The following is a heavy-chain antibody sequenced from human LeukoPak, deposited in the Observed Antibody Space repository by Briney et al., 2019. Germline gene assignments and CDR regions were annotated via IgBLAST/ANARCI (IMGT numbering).Heavy chain of an antibody. CDR1: IDSFSNYH. V-gene: IGHV4-34*01. CDR3: ARDLSNHDYYYYYMDV. CDR2: VNDSGGT. Sequence: SETLSLTCAVYIDSFSNYHWNWIRQTPAKGLEWIGEVNDSGGTNISPSLRSRVILSVDTSKNQFSLKLSSVTAADTAVYYCARDLSNHDYYYYYMDVWGKGTTVTVSS. D-gene: IGHD1-14*01. J-gene: IGHJ6*03.